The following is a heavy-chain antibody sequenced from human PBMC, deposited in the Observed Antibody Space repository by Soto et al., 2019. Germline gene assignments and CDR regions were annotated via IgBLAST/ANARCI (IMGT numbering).Heavy chain of an antibody. D-gene: IGHD3-22*01. CDR1: GYSFTSYW. Sequence: GESLKISCKGSGYSFTSYWIGWVRQMPGKGLEWMGIIYPGDSDTRYSPSFQGQVTISADKSISTAYLQWSSLKASDTAMYYCALVWYYYVSSGYPQPLHRGNWFDPWGQGTLVTVSS. V-gene: IGHV5-51*01. CDR2: IYPGDSDT. J-gene: IGHJ5*02. CDR3: ALVWYYYVSSGYPQPLHRGNWFDP.